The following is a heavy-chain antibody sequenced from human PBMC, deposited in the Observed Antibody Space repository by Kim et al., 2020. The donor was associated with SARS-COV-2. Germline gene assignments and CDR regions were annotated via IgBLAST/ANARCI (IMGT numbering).Heavy chain of an antibody. J-gene: IGHJ6*02. V-gene: IGHV1-69*04. D-gene: IGHD2-21*02. CDR3: ARAVVVTGYYYGMDV. Sequence: QRCPGRVTITADKSTSTAYMELSSLRSEDTAVYYCARAVVVTGYYYGMDVWGQGTTVTVSS.